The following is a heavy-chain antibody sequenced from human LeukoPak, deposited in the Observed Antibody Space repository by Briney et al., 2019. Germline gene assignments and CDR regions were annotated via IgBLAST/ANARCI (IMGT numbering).Heavy chain of an antibody. V-gene: IGHV3-23*01. CDR3: ARSIPPDF. D-gene: IGHD1-26*01. CDR1: GFTFTTYA. Sequence: GGSLRLSCVPSGFTFTTYAMNWVRQAPGKGLEWVSGITSGGRTYYADSVKGRFTISRDSSKNTLYLQMTSLRADDTALYYCARSIPPDFWGQGTLVTVSS. J-gene: IGHJ4*02. CDR2: ITSGGRT.